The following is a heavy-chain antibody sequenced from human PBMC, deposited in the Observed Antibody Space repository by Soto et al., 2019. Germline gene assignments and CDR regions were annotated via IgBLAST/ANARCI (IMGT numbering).Heavy chain of an antibody. CDR2: FDPEDGET. J-gene: IGHJ4*02. V-gene: IGHV1-24*01. CDR1: GYTLTELS. Sequence: ASVKVSCKVSGYTLTELSMHWVRQAPGKGLEWMGGFDPEDGETIYAQKFQGRVTMTEDTSTDTAYMGLSSLRSEDTAVYYCATVTAPPRKYSGSYYIWGQGXLVTVSS. CDR3: ATVTAPPRKYSGSYYI. D-gene: IGHD1-26*01.